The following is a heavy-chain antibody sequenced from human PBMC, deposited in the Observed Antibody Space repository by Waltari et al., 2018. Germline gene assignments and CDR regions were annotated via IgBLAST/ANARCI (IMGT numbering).Heavy chain of an antibody. D-gene: IGHD3-3*01. J-gene: IGHJ4*02. V-gene: IGHV4-61*02. Sequence: QVQLQESGPGLVKPSQTLSLTCTVSGGSISSGSYYWSWIRQPAGKGLEWIGRIYTSGSTNYNPSLKSRVTISVDTSKNQFSLKLSSVTAADTAVYYCAVYDFWSGYYLDYWGQGTLVTVSS. CDR3: AVYDFWSGYYLDY. CDR2: IYTSGST. CDR1: GGSISSGSYY.